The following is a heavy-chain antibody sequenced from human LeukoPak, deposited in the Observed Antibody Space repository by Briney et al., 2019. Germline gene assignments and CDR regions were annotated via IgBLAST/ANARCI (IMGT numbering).Heavy chain of an antibody. D-gene: IGHD1-26*01. J-gene: IGHJ3*02. CDR2: IYYSGST. V-gene: IGHV4-59*01. CDR1: GGSISSYY. CDR3: ARSRRGIVGADDAFDI. Sequence: SETLSLTCTVSGGSISSYYWSWIRQPPGKGLEWIGYIYYSGSTNYNPSLKSRVTISVDTSKNQFSLKLSSVTAADTAVYYCARSRRGIVGADDAFDIWGQGTMVTVSS.